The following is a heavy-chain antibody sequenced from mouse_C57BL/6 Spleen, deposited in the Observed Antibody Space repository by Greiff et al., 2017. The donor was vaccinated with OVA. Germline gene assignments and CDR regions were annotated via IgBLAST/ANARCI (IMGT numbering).Heavy chain of an antibody. Sequence: EVQLVESGGGLVKPGVSLKLSCASSGFTFSDYGMHWVRQAPEKGLECVAYISSGSSTIYYADTVKGRFTISRDNAKNTLFLQMTSLRSEDTAMYYCARPGDGYYPDYWGQGTTLTVSS. CDR1: GFTFSDYG. CDR3: ARPGDGYYPDY. J-gene: IGHJ2*01. D-gene: IGHD2-3*01. V-gene: IGHV5-17*01. CDR2: ISSGSSTI.